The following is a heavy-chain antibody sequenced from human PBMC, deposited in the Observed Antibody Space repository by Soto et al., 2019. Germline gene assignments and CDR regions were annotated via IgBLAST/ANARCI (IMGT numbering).Heavy chain of an antibody. CDR1: GFTFSSYA. CDR3: AKEVVRGVIRYYYMDV. CDR2: ISGSGGST. J-gene: IGHJ6*03. Sequence: GGSLRLSCAASGFTFSSYAMSWVRQAPGKGLGWVSAISGSGGSTYYADSVKGRFTISRDNSKNTLYLQMNSLRAEDTAVYYCAKEVVRGVIRYYYMDVWGKGTTVTVSS. V-gene: IGHV3-23*01. D-gene: IGHD3-10*01.